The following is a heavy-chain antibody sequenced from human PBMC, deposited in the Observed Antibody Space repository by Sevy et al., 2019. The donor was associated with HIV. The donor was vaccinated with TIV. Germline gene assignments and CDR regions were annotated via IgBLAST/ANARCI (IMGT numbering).Heavy chain of an antibody. Sequence: SETLSLTCTVSGGAITSGDYYWNWIRQPPGKGLEWIGYIYHSASIFYNPSLQNRGIISQDTSKNQFSLKLSSVTAADAAVYFCARERGYTYLFMDIWGQGTPVTVSS. CDR1: GGAITSGDYY. V-gene: IGHV4-30-4*01. CDR2: IYHSASI. J-gene: IGHJ4*02. CDR3: ARERGYTYLFMDI. D-gene: IGHD5-18*01.